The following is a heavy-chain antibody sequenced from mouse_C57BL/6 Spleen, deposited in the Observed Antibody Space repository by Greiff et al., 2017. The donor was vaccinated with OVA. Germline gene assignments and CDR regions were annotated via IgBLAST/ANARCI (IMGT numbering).Heavy chain of an antibody. CDR1: GYTFTDHE. Sequence: VQLQQSGAELVRPGASVTLSCKASGYTFTDHEMHWVKQTPVHGLEWIGAIDPETGGTAYNQKFKGKAILTADKSSSTAYMELRSLTSEDSAVYYCTPPIYYDYDVDYWGQGTTLTVSS. CDR2: IDPETGGT. V-gene: IGHV1-15*01. J-gene: IGHJ2*01. D-gene: IGHD2-4*01. CDR3: TPPIYYDYDVDY.